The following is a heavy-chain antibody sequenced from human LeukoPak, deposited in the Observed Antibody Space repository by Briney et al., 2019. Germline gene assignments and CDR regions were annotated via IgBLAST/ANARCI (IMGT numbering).Heavy chain of an antibody. CDR1: GFTFSSYA. CDR2: ISSSSSYT. Sequence: GGSLRLSCAASGFTFSSYAMSWVRQAPGKGLEWVSYISSSSSYTNYADSVKDRFTISRDNAKNSLYLQMNSLRAEDTAVYYCARDRIAVAGHFDYWGQGTLVTVSS. J-gene: IGHJ4*02. V-gene: IGHV3-21*05. D-gene: IGHD6-19*01. CDR3: ARDRIAVAGHFDY.